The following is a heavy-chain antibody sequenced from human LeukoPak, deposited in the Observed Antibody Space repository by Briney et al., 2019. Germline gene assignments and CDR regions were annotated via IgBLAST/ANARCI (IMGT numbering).Heavy chain of an antibody. CDR3: ARHSGSGSLSRPFDP. V-gene: IGHV4-39*01. Sequence: SETLSLTCTVSGDSVTSGTFYGAWLRQPPGKGLEWIATVYYTGSTYYNPSLKSRVTISIDTSKNQFSLTLRSVVAPDTALYYCARHSGSGSLSRPFDPWGQGTLVTVSS. CDR1: GDSVTSGTFY. D-gene: IGHD3-10*01. J-gene: IGHJ5*02. CDR2: VYYTGST.